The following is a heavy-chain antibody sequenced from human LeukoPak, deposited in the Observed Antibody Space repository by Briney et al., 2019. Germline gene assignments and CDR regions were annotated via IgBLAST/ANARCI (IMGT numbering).Heavy chain of an antibody. V-gene: IGHV3-30*03. D-gene: IGHD5-18*01. Sequence: GGSLRLSCEASGFTFSSYGMHWVRRAPGKGLEWMTVISHDGSNKYYVDSVKGRFTISRDNSKSTLYLQMNSLRAEDTAVYYCAREGSTAKGGFDIWGQGTMVTVSS. CDR2: ISHDGSNK. J-gene: IGHJ3*02. CDR3: AREGSTAKGGFDI. CDR1: GFTFSSYG.